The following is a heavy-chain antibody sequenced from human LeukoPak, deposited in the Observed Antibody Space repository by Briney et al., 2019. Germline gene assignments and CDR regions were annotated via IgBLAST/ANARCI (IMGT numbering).Heavy chain of an antibody. D-gene: IGHD3-22*01. CDR2: MNSDGSGT. CDR1: GLTLSNYW. Sequence: GGSLRLSCAASGLTLSNYWMHWVRQAPGKGLVWVSRMNSDGSGTSYADSVKGRFTISRDNAKNTLYLQMNSLKAEDTAVYYCAKDPGDYYDSSGYYHYWGQGTLVTVSS. CDR3: AKDPGDYYDSSGYYHY. V-gene: IGHV3-74*01. J-gene: IGHJ4*02.